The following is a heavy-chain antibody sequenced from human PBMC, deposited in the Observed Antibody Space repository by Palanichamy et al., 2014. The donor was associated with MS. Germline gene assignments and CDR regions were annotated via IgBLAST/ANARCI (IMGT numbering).Heavy chain of an antibody. V-gene: IGHV1-8*01. CDR1: GYTFTSYD. CDR2: MNPNSGNT. CDR3: VRGYASSWYEY. D-gene: IGHD6-13*01. J-gene: IGHJ4*02. Sequence: QVQLVQSGAEVKKPGASVKVSCKASGYTFTSYDINWVRQAAGQGLEWMGWMNPNSGNTGYAQKFQDRLTMTRNTSITTAYMELSSLRSEDTAVYYCVRGYASSWYEYWGQGTLVTVSS.